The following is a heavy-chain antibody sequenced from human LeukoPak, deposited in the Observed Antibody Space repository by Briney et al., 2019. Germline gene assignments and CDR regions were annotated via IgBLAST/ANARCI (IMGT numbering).Heavy chain of an antibody. D-gene: IGHD3-22*01. Sequence: GGSLRLSCASSGFTFSSYAMSWVRKAPGKGLEWVSYISSSGSTIYYADSVKGRFTISRDNAKNSLYLQMNSLRAEDTAVYYCARDRMGTYYDSSGYHYHDYWGQGTLVTVSS. CDR2: ISSSGSTI. CDR1: GFTFSSYA. J-gene: IGHJ4*02. CDR3: ARDRMGTYYDSSGYHYHDY. V-gene: IGHV3-48*04.